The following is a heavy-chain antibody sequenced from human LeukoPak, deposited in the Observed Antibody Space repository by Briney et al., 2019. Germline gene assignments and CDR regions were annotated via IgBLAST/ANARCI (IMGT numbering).Heavy chain of an antibody. CDR3: AREYYYDSSGYWSGAFDI. D-gene: IGHD3-22*01. V-gene: IGHV3-74*01. J-gene: IGHJ3*02. Sequence: TGGSLRLSCAASGFTFSSYWMHWVRQAPGKGLVWVSRINSDGSSTSYADSVKGRFTISRDNAKNTLYLQMNSLRAEDTAVYYCAREYYYDSSGYWSGAFDIWGQGTMVTVSS. CDR2: INSDGSST. CDR1: GFTFSSYW.